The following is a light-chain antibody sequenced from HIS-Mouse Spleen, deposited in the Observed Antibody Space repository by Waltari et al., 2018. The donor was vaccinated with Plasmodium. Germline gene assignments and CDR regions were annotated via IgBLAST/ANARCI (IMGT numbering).Light chain of an antibody. J-gene: IGLJ2*01. V-gene: IGLV3-1*01. Sequence: SYELTQPPSVSVSPGQTARITCSGDALPKKYAYWYQQKSGQAPVLVIYEDSKRPSGIPERFSGSNSGNPATLTISGTQAMDEADYYCQAWDSSTVVFGGGTKLTVL. CDR1: ALPKKY. CDR2: EDS. CDR3: QAWDSSTVV.